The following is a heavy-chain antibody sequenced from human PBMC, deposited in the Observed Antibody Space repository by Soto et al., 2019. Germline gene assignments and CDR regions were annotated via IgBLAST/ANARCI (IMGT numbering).Heavy chain of an antibody. CDR1: GFTFSSYS. D-gene: IGHD4-17*01. J-gene: IGHJ3*02. CDR2: ISSSSSYI. Sequence: PGGSLRLSCAASGFTFSSYSMNWVRQAPGKGLEWVSSISSSSSYIYYADSVKGRFTISRDNAKNSLYLQMNSLRAEDTAVYYCATLPESNDYGAYGDAFDIWGQGTMVTVSS. V-gene: IGHV3-21*01. CDR3: ATLPESNDYGAYGDAFDI.